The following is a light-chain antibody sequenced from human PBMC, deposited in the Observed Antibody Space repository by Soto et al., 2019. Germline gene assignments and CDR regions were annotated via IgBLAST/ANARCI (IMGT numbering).Light chain of an antibody. CDR3: QQRTDWVT. J-gene: IGKJ4*01. Sequence: EIVLTQSPATLSLSPGERATLSCRASQRVSSYLAWYQQKPGQAPRLLIYEASNRATGIPARFSGSGSGTDFTLTISSLEPEDFAVYYCQQRTDWVTFGVGTKVEIK. CDR1: QRVSSY. V-gene: IGKV3-11*01. CDR2: EAS.